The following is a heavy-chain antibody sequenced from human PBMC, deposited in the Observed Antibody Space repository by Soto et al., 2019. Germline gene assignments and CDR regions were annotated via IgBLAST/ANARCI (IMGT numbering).Heavy chain of an antibody. CDR2: ISWDSGNI. J-gene: IGHJ4*02. V-gene: IGHV3-9*01. D-gene: IGHD2-2*01. CDR1: SFTFGDYA. CDR3: TKGYTTSCFAHFDY. Sequence: VQLVESGGGLVQPGRSLRLSCAASSFTFGDYAMHWVRQTPGKGLEWVSCISWDSGNIVYVDSVEGRFTISRDNAKNSLFLQMNSLSPEDTAFYYCTKGYTTSCFAHFDYWGQGALVTVSS.